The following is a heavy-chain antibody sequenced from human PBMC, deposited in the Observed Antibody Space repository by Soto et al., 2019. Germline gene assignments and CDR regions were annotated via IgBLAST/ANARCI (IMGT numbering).Heavy chain of an antibody. CDR1: GYSFTSYW. V-gene: IGHV5-10-1*01. Sequence: GESLKISCKGSGYSFTSYWISWVRQMPGKGLEWMGRIDPSDSYTNYSPSSQGHVTISADKSISTAYLQWSSLKASDTAMYYCARHPRVATVVIYYYYGMDVWGQGTTVTVSS. J-gene: IGHJ6*02. D-gene: IGHD2-15*01. CDR2: IDPSDSYT. CDR3: ARHPRVATVVIYYYYGMDV.